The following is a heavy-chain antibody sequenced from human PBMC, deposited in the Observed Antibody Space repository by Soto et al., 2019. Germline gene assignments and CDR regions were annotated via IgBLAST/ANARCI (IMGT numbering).Heavy chain of an antibody. D-gene: IGHD2-21*02. CDR2: ISAYNGNT. Sequence: QVQLVQSGAEVKKPGASVKVSCKASGYTFTSYGISWVRQAPGQGLEWMGWISAYNGNTNYAQKLQGRVTMTTDTSTSTAYMELRSLRSDATAVYYCARDKGAYCGGDCYSTWFDPWGQGTLVTVSS. V-gene: IGHV1-18*01. CDR1: GYTFTSYG. J-gene: IGHJ5*02. CDR3: ARDKGAYCGGDCYSTWFDP.